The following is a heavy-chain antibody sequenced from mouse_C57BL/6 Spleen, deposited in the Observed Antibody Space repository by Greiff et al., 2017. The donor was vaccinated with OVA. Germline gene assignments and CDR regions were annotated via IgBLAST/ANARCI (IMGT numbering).Heavy chain of an antibody. J-gene: IGHJ2*01. CDR2: IYPSDSET. CDR3: AKATTAHYFDY. V-gene: IGHV1-61*01. D-gene: IGHD1-2*01. CDR1: GYTFTSYW. Sequence: QVQLQQPGAELVRPGSSVKLSCKASGYTFTSYWMDWVKQRPGRGLEWIGNIYPSDSETHYNQKFKDKATLTVDKSSSTAYMQLSSLTSEDSAVYYCAKATTAHYFDYWGQGTTLTVSS.